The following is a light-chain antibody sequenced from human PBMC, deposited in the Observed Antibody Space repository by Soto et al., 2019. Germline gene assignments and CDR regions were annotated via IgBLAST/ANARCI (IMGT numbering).Light chain of an antibody. V-gene: IGKV3-20*01. CDR1: QSVSSSY. CDR2: GAS. J-gene: IGKJ3*01. CDR3: QQYGSSIFT. Sequence: EIVLTQSPGTLSLSPGERATLSCRARQSVSSSYLAWYQQKPGQTPRLLIYGASGRATGIPDRCSGSGSGTAFTPTNSRLEPEDFAVYYCQQYGSSIFTFGPGTKVDIK.